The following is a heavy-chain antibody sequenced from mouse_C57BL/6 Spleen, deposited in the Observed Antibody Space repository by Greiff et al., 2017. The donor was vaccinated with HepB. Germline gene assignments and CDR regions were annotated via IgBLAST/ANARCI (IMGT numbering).Heavy chain of an antibody. J-gene: IGHJ4*01. Sequence: GGGLVQPKGSLKLSCAASGFSFNTYAMNWVRQAPGKGLEWVARIRSKSNNYATYYADSVKDRFTISRDDSESMLYLQMNNLKTEDTAMYYCVSRSNSYATDYWGQGTSVTVSS. CDR2: IRSKSNNYAT. CDR1: GFSFNTYA. V-gene: IGHV10-1*01. D-gene: IGHD2-5*01. CDR3: VSRSNSYATDY.